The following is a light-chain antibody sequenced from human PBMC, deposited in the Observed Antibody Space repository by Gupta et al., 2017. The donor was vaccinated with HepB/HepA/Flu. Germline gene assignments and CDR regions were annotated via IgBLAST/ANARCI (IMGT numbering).Light chain of an antibody. J-gene: IGKJ3*01. CDR3: QHDGDSRPLT. CDR2: AAS. Sequence: EIVLTQSPGTLSLSPGERVTLSCRASQSVNSNYLAWYQQKPGQAPSLLIYAASSRATGIPDRFSGSGSGTDFTLTIRRREPEDFAVYYCQHDGDSRPLTFGHGTKVDIK. CDR1: QSVNSNY. V-gene: IGKV3-20*01.